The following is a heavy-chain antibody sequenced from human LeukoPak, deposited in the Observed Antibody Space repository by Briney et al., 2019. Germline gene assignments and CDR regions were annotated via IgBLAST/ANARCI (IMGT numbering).Heavy chain of an antibody. CDR3: ARDNNGSGSSDF. CDR1: GYTFTDYY. V-gene: IGHV1-2*02. D-gene: IGHD3-10*01. Sequence: ASVKVSCKASGYTFTDYYIHWVRQAPGQGLAWMGWIDTKSGGTNYAQQFQDRVTMTRDTSFSTAYMELSRLRSDDTAVYYCARDNNGSGSSDFWGQGTLVTVSS. J-gene: IGHJ4*02. CDR2: IDTKSGGT.